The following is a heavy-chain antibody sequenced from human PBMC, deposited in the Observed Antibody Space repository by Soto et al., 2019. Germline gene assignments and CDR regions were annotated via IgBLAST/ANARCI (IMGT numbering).Heavy chain of an antibody. CDR1: GGTFNSFA. Sequence: QVLLVQSGAEVKKPGSSMKVSCKTSGGTFNSFAISWVRLVPGQGLEWMGVIIPGFASPTYAQILQGRVSITGDESTTTAYMELSSLRYEDTVVYYCARDRVMRGNSYYYGMDVWGQGTTVTVSS. CDR3: ARDRVMRGNSYYYGMDV. D-gene: IGHD2-21*01. J-gene: IGHJ6*02. V-gene: IGHV1-69*12. CDR2: IIPGFASP.